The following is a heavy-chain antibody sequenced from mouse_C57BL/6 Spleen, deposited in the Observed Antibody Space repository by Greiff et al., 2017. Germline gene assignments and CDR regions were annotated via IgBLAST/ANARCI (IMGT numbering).Heavy chain of an antibody. J-gene: IGHJ4*01. CDR1: GYTFTSYW. CDR3: ASRDPITTWAMDY. Sequence: QVQLKQPGAELVRPGTSVKLSCKASGYTFTSYWMHWVKQRPGQGLEWIGVIDPSDSYTNYNQKFKGKATLTVDTSSSTAYRQLSSLTSEDSAVYYCASRDPITTWAMDYWGQGTSVTVSS. CDR2: IDPSDSYT. D-gene: IGHD1-1*01. V-gene: IGHV1-59*01.